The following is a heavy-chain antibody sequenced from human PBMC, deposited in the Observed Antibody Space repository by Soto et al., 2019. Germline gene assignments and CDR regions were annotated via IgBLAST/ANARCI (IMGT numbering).Heavy chain of an antibody. CDR2: MNPNSGNT. CDR1: GYTFTSYD. Sequence: ASVKVSCKASGYTFTSYDINWVRQATGQGLEWMGWMNPNSGNTGYAQKFQGRVTMTRNTSISTAYMELSSLRSEDTAVYYCARGLKRTIFGVLIANWFDPWGQGTLVTVSS. D-gene: IGHD3-3*01. V-gene: IGHV1-8*01. J-gene: IGHJ5*02. CDR3: ARGLKRTIFGVLIANWFDP.